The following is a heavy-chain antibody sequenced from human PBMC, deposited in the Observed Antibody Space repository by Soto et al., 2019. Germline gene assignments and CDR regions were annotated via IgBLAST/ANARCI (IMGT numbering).Heavy chain of an antibody. D-gene: IGHD3-10*01. V-gene: IGHV4-59*01. J-gene: IGHJ6*03. Sequence: QVQLQESGPGLVKPSETLSLTCTVSGGSISSYYWSWIRQPPGKGLEWIGYIYYSGSTNYNPSLKSRVTISVDTSKNQFSLKLSSVTAADTAVYYCARRIWSRAGYYYYMDVWGKGTTVTVSS. CDR1: GGSISSYY. CDR3: ARRIWSRAGYYYYMDV. CDR2: IYYSGST.